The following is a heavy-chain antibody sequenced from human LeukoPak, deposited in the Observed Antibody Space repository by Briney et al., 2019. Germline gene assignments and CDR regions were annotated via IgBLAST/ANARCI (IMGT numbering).Heavy chain of an antibody. CDR3: ASGISQWLVPY. D-gene: IGHD6-19*01. J-gene: IGHJ4*02. Sequence: PSETLSLTCTVSGGSISSGGYYWSWIRQHPGKGLEWIGYIYYSGSTYYSPSLKSRVTISVDTSKNQFSLKLSSVTAADTAVYYCASGISQWLVPYWGQGTLVTVSS. V-gene: IGHV4-31*03. CDR2: IYYSGST. CDR1: GGSISSGGYY.